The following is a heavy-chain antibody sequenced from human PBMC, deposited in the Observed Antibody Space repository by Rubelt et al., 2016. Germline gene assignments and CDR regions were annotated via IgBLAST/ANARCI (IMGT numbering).Heavy chain of an antibody. J-gene: IGHJ4*02. V-gene: IGHV4-59*01. CDR3: ATTTVGRFGGLDN. CDR2: IYHSGST. Sequence: QVQLQESGPGLVRPSETLSLTCSVSGGSISDYYCNWIRQPPGKGLEWIGYIYHSGSTNTSPSLNSRVTISLDTSKNQFSLNLSALTAADTAVYYLATTTVGRFGGLDNWGQGTLVTVSS. CDR1: GGSISDYY. D-gene: IGHD3-16*01.